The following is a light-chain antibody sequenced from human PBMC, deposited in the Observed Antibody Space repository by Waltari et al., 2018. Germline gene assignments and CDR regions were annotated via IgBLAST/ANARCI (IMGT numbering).Light chain of an antibody. V-gene: IGKV1-39*01. J-gene: IGKJ5*01. CDR3: QQSYSTPAIT. CDR1: QSISSY. CDR2: AAS. Sequence: IQMTQSPSSLSASVGDRVTITCRASQSISSYLHWYQQKPGKAPNLLIYAASSLQSGGPSRFSGSGSGTDFTLTISSLQPEDFATYYCQQSYSTPAITFGQGTRLEIK.